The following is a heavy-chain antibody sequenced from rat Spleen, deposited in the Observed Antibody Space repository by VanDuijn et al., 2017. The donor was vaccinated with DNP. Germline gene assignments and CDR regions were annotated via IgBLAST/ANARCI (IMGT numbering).Heavy chain of an antibody. CDR3: TTTEGDY. CDR1: GFTFSSYW. J-gene: IGHJ2*01. Sequence: EVQLVETGGGLVQPGRSLKLSCVASGFTFSSYWMYWIRQAPGKGLEWVASITTSGDSTYSPDSVKGRFTISRDNAKNTLYLQMNSLRSEDTATYYCTTTEGDYWGQGVMVTVSS. CDR2: ITTSGDST. V-gene: IGHV5-58*01. D-gene: IGHD1-11*01.